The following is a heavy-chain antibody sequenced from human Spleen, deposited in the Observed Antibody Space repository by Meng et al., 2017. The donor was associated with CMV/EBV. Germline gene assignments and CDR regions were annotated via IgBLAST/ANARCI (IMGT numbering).Heavy chain of an antibody. Sequence: GESLKISCAASGFAFSTYGMHWVRQAPGKGLEWVAVMSYEGSDKYYADSVKGRFTISRDNSKNTLYLQMNSLRAEDTAVYYCARDSGYDAIGYSPCSWGQETLVTVSS. CDR3: ARDSGYDAIGYSPCS. CDR2: MSYEGSDK. CDR1: GFAFSTYG. V-gene: IGHV3-30*19. D-gene: IGHD3-22*01. J-gene: IGHJ5*02.